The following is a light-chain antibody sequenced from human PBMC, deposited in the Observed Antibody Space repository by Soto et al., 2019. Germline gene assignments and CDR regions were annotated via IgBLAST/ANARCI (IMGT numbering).Light chain of an antibody. CDR3: MQGTHWPPT. Sequence: DVVMTQSPLSLPVILGQPTSISCRSSQSLVYSDGNTYLNRFQQRPGQSPRRLIYKVSNRDSGVPDRFSGGGSDTEFTLKITRVEAEDVGIYYCMQGTHWPPTFGQGSKVEIQ. CDR2: KVS. CDR1: QSLVYSDGNTY. J-gene: IGKJ1*01. V-gene: IGKV2-30*01.